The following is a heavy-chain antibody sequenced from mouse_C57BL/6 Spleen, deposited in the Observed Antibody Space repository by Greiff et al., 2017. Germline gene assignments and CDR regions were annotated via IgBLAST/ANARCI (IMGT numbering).Heavy chain of an antibody. J-gene: IGHJ2*01. V-gene: IGHV1-82*01. Sequence: VQRVESGPELVKPGASVKISCKASGYAFSSSWMTWVKQRPGKGLEWIGRIYPGDGDTNYNGKFKGKATLTADKSSSTAYMQLSSLTSEDSAVYFCASGDYDYETLDDWGKGTTLTASS. CDR2: IYPGDGDT. D-gene: IGHD2-4*01. CDR3: ASGDYDYETLDD. CDR1: GYAFSSSW.